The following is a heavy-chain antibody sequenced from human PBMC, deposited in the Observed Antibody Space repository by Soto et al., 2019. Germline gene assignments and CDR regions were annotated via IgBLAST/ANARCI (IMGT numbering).Heavy chain of an antibody. V-gene: IGHV1-18*01. Sequence: ASLKVSCKTSGYTFSSFGISWLRQAPGQGFEWMGWISVYNGNKKYAQKFQGRVTMTTDTSTNTAYMELTGLRSDDTAIYYCAKCYSRIWYGFDFWGQGTPVNVSS. D-gene: IGHD6-13*01. CDR1: GYTFSSFG. CDR2: ISVYNGNK. J-gene: IGHJ4*02. CDR3: AKCYSRIWYGFDF.